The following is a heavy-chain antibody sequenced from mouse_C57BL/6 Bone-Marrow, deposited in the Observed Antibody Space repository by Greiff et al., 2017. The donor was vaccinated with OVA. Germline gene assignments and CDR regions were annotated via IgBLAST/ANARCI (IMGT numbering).Heavy chain of an antibody. CDR1: LFTFTYSY. D-gene: IGHD1-1*01. J-gene: IGHJ4*01. CDR3: ASYYGSSYPAMDY. CDR2: VYPYNVCT. Sequence: SLFTFTYSYIHSVNHIHFTIRYLLGLVYPYNVCTSYNQKFNCKATLTVDTSSSTAYMELNSLTSEDSAVYYCASYYGSSYPAMDYWGQGTSVTVSS. V-gene: IGHV1-36*01.